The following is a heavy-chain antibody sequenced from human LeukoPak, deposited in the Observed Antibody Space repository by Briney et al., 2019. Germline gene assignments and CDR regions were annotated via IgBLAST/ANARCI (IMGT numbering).Heavy chain of an antibody. Sequence: GGSLRLSCAASGFTFSSYAMSWVRHAPGKGLEWVSAVSGSGGSTYYAHSVKGRFTISRDNSKNTPYLQTNSLRAEDTAVYYCAKWTSFDILTGPEIDWGQGTLVTVSS. CDR1: GFTFSSYA. CDR3: AKWTSFDILTGPEID. J-gene: IGHJ4*02. D-gene: IGHD3-9*01. CDR2: VSGSGGST. V-gene: IGHV3-23*01.